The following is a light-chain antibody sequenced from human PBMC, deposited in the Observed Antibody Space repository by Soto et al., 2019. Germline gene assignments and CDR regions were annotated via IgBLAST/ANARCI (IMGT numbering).Light chain of an antibody. CDR2: DAS. J-gene: IGKJ2*01. CDR3: QQYNTYPYT. V-gene: IGKV1-5*01. Sequence: DIQMTQSPSTLSASVGDRVTITCRASQSISTWLAWYQQKPGKAPELLIYDASSLESGVPSRFSGGGSGTEFTLTSSSLQPDDFATYYCQQYNTYPYTFGQGTKLEIK. CDR1: QSISTW.